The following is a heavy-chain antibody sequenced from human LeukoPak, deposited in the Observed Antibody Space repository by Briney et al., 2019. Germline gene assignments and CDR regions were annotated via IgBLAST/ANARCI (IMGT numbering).Heavy chain of an antibody. CDR2: ITHTGST. CDR1: GESFSGYY. D-gene: IGHD3-10*01. Sequence: SETLSLTCAVYGESFSGYYWSWIRQPPGKGLEWIGEITHTGSTNYNPSLKSRMTISVDTSKNQFSLKLTSVTAADTAVYYCVRGRRGGPPLSYYYYYMDVWGKGTTVTVSS. V-gene: IGHV4-34*01. CDR3: VRGRRGGPPLSYYYYYMDV. J-gene: IGHJ6*03.